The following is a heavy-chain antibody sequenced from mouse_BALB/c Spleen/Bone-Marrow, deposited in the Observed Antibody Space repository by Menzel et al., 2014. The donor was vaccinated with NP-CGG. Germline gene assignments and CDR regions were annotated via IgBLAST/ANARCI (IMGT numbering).Heavy chain of an antibody. V-gene: IGHV1S81*02. D-gene: IGHD1-1*01. CDR3: AYMWYYGGSYAMDY. CDR1: GYTFTSYW. J-gene: IGHJ4*01. CDR2: INPSNGGT. Sequence: QVHVKQSGAELVKPGASVKLSCKASGYTFTSYWMHWVKLRPGQGFEWIGEINPSNGGTNYNEKFKRKATLTVDKSSSTAYMQLRGLTSEDSAVYYCAYMWYYGGSYAMDYWGQGTSVTVSS.